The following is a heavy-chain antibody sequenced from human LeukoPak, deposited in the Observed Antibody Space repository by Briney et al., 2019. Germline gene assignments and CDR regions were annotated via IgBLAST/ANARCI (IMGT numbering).Heavy chain of an antibody. V-gene: IGHV4-59*01. J-gene: IGHJ5*02. Sequence: SETLSLTCTVSGGSISSYYWSWIRQPPGKGLEWIAYIYYSGSTNYNPYLKSRVTISVDTSKNQFSLKLSSVTAADTAVYYCARMATGTPGFDPWGQGTLVTVSS. CDR3: ARMATGTPGFDP. D-gene: IGHD1-1*01. CDR1: GGSISSYY. CDR2: IYYSGST.